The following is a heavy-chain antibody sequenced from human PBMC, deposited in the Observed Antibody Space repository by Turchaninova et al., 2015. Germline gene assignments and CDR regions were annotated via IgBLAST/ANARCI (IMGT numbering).Heavy chain of an antibody. J-gene: IGHJ4*01. D-gene: IGHD6-13*01. V-gene: IGHV4-34*01. CDR3: ARGLNSSSWYRDFDY. Sequence: QVQLQQWGAGLLKPSETLSLTCAVYGGSFSGYYWSWIRQPPGKGLEWMGKINHSGSTDYNPSLKSRVTISVDTSKNQFSLKLSAVTAADTAVDYCARGLNSSSWYRDFDYWGQGTLVTVSS. CDR1: GGSFSGYY. CDR2: INHSGST.